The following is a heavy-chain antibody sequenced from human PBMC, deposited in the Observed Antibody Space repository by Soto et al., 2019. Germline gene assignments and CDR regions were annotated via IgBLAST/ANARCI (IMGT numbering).Heavy chain of an antibody. CDR2: ISAYNGNT. D-gene: IGHD3-22*01. CDR3: ARDNYYDSSGYYYSTEPFDY. CDR1: GYTFTSYG. Sequence: ASVKVSCKASGYTFTSYGISWVRQAPGQGLEWMGWISAYNGNTNYAQKLQGRVTMTTDTSTSTAYMELRSLRSDDTAVYYCARDNYYDSSGYYYSTEPFDYWGQGTLVTVSS. J-gene: IGHJ4*02. V-gene: IGHV1-18*01.